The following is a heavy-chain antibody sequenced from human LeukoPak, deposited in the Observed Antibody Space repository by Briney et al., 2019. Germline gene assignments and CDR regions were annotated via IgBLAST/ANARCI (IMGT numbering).Heavy chain of an antibody. CDR1: GFTFSNDW. J-gene: IGHJ6*02. CDR2: IKSRTDGGTS. Sequence: GGSLRLSCAASGFTFSNDWMGWVRQAPGKGLEWVGRIKSRTDGGTSDYAAPVKGRFTISRDDSRNTLYLQMNSLKIEDIAVYYCTKPDLLWFGEDVWGQGTTVTVPS. CDR3: TKPDLLWFGEDV. D-gene: IGHD3-10*01. V-gene: IGHV3-15*01.